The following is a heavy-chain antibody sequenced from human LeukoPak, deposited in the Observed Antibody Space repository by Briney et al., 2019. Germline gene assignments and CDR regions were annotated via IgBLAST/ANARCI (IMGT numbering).Heavy chain of an antibody. CDR1: GYTFTSYY. CDR3: ARWGATYYYGSGSYKTYYYYMDV. D-gene: IGHD3-10*01. J-gene: IGHJ6*03. CDR2: INPSGGST. Sequence: ASVKVSCKASGYTFTSYYMHWVRQAPGQGLEWMGIINPSGGSTSYAQKFQGRVTMTRDMSTSTDYMELSSLRSEDTAVYYCARWGATYYYGSGSYKTYYYYMDVWGKGTTVTISS. V-gene: IGHV1-46*01.